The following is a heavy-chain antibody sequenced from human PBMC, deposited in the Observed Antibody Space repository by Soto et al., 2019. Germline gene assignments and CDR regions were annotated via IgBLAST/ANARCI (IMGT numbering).Heavy chain of an antibody. Sequence: QVQLVESGGGVVQPGRSLRLSCAVSGFTFNSFYMHWVRQAPGKGLEWVALISSDGNKKYYADSVKGRFTVSRDNSNSTLHLQMNNVRAEDRALYFCGKGYSGPLGCFDHWGQGTLVTVSS. CDR3: GKGYSGPLGCFDH. CDR2: ISSDGNKK. J-gene: IGHJ4*02. V-gene: IGHV3-30*18. CDR1: GFTFNSFY. D-gene: IGHD5-12*01.